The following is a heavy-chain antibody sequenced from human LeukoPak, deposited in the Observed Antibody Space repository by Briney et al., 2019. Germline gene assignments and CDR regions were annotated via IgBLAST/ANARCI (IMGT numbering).Heavy chain of an antibody. CDR1: GYSFTNYW. D-gene: IGHD2-15*01. CDR2: IHPSNSDT. V-gene: IGHV5-51*01. J-gene: IGHJ3*02. CDR3: VSRSGPAAFDI. Sequence: GESLKISCKGSGYSFTNYWIGWVRQMPGKGLEWMGIIHPSNSDTGYSPSFQGQVTISADKSISTAYLQWSSLKASDTAMYYCVSRSGPAAFDIWAQGTMVTVSS.